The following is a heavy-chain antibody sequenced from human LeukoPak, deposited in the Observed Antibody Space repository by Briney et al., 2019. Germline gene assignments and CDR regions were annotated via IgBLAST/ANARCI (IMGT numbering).Heavy chain of an antibody. Sequence: GGSLRLSCAASGFNFDHYWMTWVRQAPGKGLEWVANIKQDGSEKVYLDSMKGRFTISRDNSRDSLYLQMNSLRPEDTAVYYCARDPGSGWRGGFDLWGQGTLVTVSS. J-gene: IGHJ5*02. D-gene: IGHD6-19*01. CDR1: GFNFDHYW. CDR2: IKQDGSEK. V-gene: IGHV3-7*04. CDR3: ARDPGSGWRGGFDL.